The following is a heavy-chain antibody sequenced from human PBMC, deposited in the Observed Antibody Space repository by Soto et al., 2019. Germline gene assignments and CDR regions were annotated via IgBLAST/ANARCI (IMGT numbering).Heavy chain of an antibody. D-gene: IGHD6-25*01. J-gene: IGHJ4*02. CDR2: IYYSGST. CDR1: GGSISSYY. Sequence: SETLSLTCTVSGGSISSYYWSWIRQPPGKGLEWIGYIYYSGSTNYNPSLKSRVTISVDTSKNQFSLKLSSVTAADTAVYYCASPPSIAAASTTDYWGQGTLVTVSS. V-gene: IGHV4-59*08. CDR3: ASPPSIAAASTTDY.